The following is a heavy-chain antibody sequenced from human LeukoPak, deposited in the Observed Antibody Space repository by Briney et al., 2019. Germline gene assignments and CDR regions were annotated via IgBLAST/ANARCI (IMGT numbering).Heavy chain of an antibody. CDR3: AKRRGAAAYDAFDI. V-gene: IGHV3-30*04. Sequence: GGSLRLSCAASGFTFSSYAMHWVRQAPGKGLEWVAVISYDGSNKYYADSVKGRFTISRDNSKNTLYLQMNSLRVEDTAFYYCAKRRGAAAYDAFDIWGQGTMVTVSS. CDR1: GFTFSSYA. CDR2: ISYDGSNK. D-gene: IGHD6-13*01. J-gene: IGHJ3*02.